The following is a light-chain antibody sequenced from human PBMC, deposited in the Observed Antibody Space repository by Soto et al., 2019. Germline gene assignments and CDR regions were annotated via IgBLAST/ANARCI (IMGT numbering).Light chain of an antibody. J-gene: IGKJ2*01. V-gene: IGKV1-5*03. CDR1: QYISTW. Sequence: DIQMTQSPSTLSASVGDRVTVTCRASQYISTWLAWYQQKPGKAPKLLIYKASSLESGVPSRFSGSGSETVFTLTISSLQPDDFATYYCQQYDNLPYTFGQGTKLEIK. CDR2: KAS. CDR3: QQYDNLPYT.